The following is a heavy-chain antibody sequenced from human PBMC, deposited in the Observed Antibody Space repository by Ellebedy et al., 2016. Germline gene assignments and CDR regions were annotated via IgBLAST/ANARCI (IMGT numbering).Heavy chain of an antibody. J-gene: IGHJ4*02. V-gene: IGHV3-23*01. CDR1: GFTFSTYA. D-gene: IGHD5-18*01. Sequence: GGSLRLSCAASGFTFSTYAMSWVRQAPGKGLEWVSTISGNNDITYYADSVKGRFTISRDNSQNTLHLQMNSLRADDTAVYFCAKATGRITATGPLIQLWSGIDYWGQGTLITVSS. CDR2: ISGNNDIT. CDR3: AKATGRITATGPLIQLWSGIDY.